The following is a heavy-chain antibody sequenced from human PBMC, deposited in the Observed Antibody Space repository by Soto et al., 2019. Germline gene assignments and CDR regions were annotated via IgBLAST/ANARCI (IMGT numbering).Heavy chain of an antibody. D-gene: IGHD3-9*01. Sequence: GGSLRLSCLTSGFIFNNYAMHWVRQAPGKGLEYVSAITSNSGKTYYADSVKGRFTISRDSSKNTVFLHMSSLRAEDTVVYYCVKRDHTLLTGNHWGQGTLVTVSS. CDR1: GFIFNNYA. CDR3: VKRDHTLLTGNH. J-gene: IGHJ5*02. CDR2: ITSNSGKT. V-gene: IGHV3-64D*06.